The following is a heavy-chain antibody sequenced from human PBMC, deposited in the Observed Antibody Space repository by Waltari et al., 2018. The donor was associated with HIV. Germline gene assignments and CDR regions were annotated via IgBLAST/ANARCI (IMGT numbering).Heavy chain of an antibody. J-gene: IGHJ4*01. CDR2: IDPSDGRT. CDR3: ARSYNSYEDFDY. CDR1: GYSFSDNS. Sequence: QVQLLQSEAEVKKPGASVKISCKGSGYSFSDNSIHWVRRAPGQGLEWMGLIDPSDGRTSYPQKFQGRVTMAREPYTNVVYMELTSLRSDDTAVYYCARSYNSYEDFDY. V-gene: IGHV1-46*01. D-gene: IGHD3-16*01.